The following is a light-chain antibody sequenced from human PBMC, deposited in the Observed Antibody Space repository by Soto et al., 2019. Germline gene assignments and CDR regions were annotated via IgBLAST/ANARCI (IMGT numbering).Light chain of an antibody. CDR2: ELT. V-gene: IGLV2-14*01. Sequence: QSALTLPASVSGSPGQSITISCTGTNNDIGGYNYVSWYQQHPGKAPKLVIYELTNRPSGVSNRFSGSKSGNTASLTISGLQAEDEADYYCSSYTSSATYVFGTGTKATVL. CDR1: NNDIGGYNY. CDR3: SSYTSSATYV. J-gene: IGLJ1*01.